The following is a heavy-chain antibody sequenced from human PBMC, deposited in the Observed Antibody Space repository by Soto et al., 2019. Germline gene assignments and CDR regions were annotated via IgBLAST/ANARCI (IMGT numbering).Heavy chain of an antibody. CDR3: AKEEEYDFWSGPYGMDV. D-gene: IGHD3-3*01. CDR1: GFTFSSYG. J-gene: IGHJ6*02. Sequence: GGSLRLSCAASGFTFSSYGMHWVRQAPGKGLEWVAVISDDGSNKYYADSVKGRFTISRDNSKNTLYLQMNSLRAEDTAVYYCAKEEEYDFWSGPYGMDVWGQGTTVTVSS. V-gene: IGHV3-30*18. CDR2: ISDDGSNK.